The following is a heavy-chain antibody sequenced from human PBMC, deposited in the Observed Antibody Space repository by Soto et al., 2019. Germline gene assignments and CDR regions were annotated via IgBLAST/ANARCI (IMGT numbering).Heavy chain of an antibody. CDR3: ARGDGSDPFVY. J-gene: IGHJ4*02. CDR2: INHLETT. Sequence: SETLSLTCTVSGASITFGGYSWSWIRQTPGKGLEWIGYINHLETTFYNPSFESRLTLSIDRAKNQFSLKLHSMSAADRAVYFFARGDGSDPFVYWGQGILVTVSS. V-gene: IGHV4-30-2*01. CDR1: GASITFGGYS.